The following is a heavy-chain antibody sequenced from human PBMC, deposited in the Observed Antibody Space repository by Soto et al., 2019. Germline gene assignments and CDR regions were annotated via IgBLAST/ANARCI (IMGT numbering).Heavy chain of an antibody. CDR1: GFTFSDFY. Sequence: QVQLVESGGGLVKPGGSLRLSCAASGFTFSDFYMTWIRQAPGRGPEWLSYISGSGSTIYNADSVKGRFTISRDNAKNSLYLQLNSLRAEDTAVYYCARGAADYSYGYCLDNWGQGTLVTVSS. V-gene: IGHV3-11*01. CDR2: ISGSGSTI. J-gene: IGHJ4*02. CDR3: ARGAADYSYGYCLDN. D-gene: IGHD5-18*01.